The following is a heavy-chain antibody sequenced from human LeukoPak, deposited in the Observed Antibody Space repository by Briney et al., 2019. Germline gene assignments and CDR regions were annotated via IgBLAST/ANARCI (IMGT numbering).Heavy chain of an antibody. CDR3: ASLIQRWLYGMDV. V-gene: IGHV3-23*01. Sequence: GGSLRLSCAASGFTFSSYAMSWVRQAPRKGLEWVSAICGSGGRTYYADSAKGRFTISTDNSKNTLYLQMNSLRAEDTAVYYCASLIQRWLYGMDVWGQGTTVTVSS. CDR1: GFTFSSYA. J-gene: IGHJ6*02. CDR2: ICGSGGRT. D-gene: IGHD5-18*01.